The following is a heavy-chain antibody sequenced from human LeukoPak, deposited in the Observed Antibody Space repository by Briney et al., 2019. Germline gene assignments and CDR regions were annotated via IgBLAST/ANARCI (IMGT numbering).Heavy chain of an antibody. CDR2: IFYTGST. J-gene: IGHJ4*02. Sequence: SETLSLTCTVSGGSISSSNYYWAWIRQPPGKGLEWIANIFYTGSTYYNPSLKSRVTISVDTSKNQFYLKLSSLTAADTAVYYCARRDDSSGYHKIFDYWGPGTLVTVSS. D-gene: IGHD3-22*01. CDR1: GGSISSSNYY. V-gene: IGHV4-39*01. CDR3: ARRDDSSGYHKIFDY.